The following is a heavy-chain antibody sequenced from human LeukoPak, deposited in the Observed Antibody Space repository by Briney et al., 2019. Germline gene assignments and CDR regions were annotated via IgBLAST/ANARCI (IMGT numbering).Heavy chain of an antibody. Sequence: AGGSLRLSCAASGFTFSNAWMSWVRQAPGKGLEWVGRIKTKTDGGTTDYPAPVKGRFSISRDDSKNTVYLQMNNLKSEDTALYYCTTHMWDWGQGTLVTVSS. CDR2: IKTKTDGGTT. V-gene: IGHV3-15*01. J-gene: IGHJ4*02. CDR1: GFTFSNAW. CDR3: TTHMWD. D-gene: IGHD1-26*01.